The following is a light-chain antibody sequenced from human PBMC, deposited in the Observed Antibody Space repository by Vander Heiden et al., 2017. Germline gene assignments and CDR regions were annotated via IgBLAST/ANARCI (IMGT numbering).Light chain of an antibody. J-gene: IGKJ1*01. CDR3: QQSDSTPQT. CDR1: QSISSY. CDR2: AAS. Sequence: DIQMTQSPSSLSASVGDRVTITCRASQSISSYLNWYQQKPGKAPKLLIYAASSLQSGVPSRFSGSGSETDFTLTISRLQPEDFATYYCQQSDSTPQTFGQGTKVEIK. V-gene: IGKV1-39*01.